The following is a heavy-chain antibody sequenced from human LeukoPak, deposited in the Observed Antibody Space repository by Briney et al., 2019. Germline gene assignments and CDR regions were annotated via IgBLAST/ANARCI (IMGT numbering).Heavy chain of an antibody. CDR3: ATDLGSSRPNF. CDR1: EFSFSTYW. Sequence: GRSLRLSCAASEFSFSTYWMSWVRQAPGKGLEWVANIKQDGSEKYYVDSAKGRFTISRDNAKNSLYLQMNSLTAEDTAVYYCATDLGSSRPNFWGQGILVTVSS. CDR2: IKQDGSEK. V-gene: IGHV3-7*01. J-gene: IGHJ4*02. D-gene: IGHD6-13*01.